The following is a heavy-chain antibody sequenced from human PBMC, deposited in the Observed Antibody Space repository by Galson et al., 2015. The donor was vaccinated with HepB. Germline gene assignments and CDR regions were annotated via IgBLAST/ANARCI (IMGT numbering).Heavy chain of an antibody. CDR3: ARDSGEQWLVLRWFDP. J-gene: IGHJ5*02. Sequence: SVKVSCKASGYTFTSYAMNWVRQAPGQGLEWMGWINTNTGNPTYAQGFTGRFVFSLDTSVSTAYLQISSLKAEDTAVYYCARDSGEQWLVLRWFDPWGQGTLVTVSS. D-gene: IGHD6-19*01. CDR1: GYTFTSYA. V-gene: IGHV7-4-1*02. CDR2: INTNTGNP.